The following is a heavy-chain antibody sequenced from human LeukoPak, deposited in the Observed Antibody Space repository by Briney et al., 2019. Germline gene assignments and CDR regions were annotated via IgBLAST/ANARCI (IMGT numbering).Heavy chain of an antibody. D-gene: IGHD1-26*01. CDR2: LSYDGSMT. Sequence: SLRLSCAAAGFTFRTYGMQWVRQSAKGLECVAVLSYDGSMTTYTEYVKGRFTISRDNSKTTLYLQMNSLTAEDTAVYYCARTLGSWRTADDFDIWGQGTMVTVSS. V-gene: IGHV3-30*03. CDR1: GFTFRTYG. CDR3: ARTLGSWRTADDFDI. J-gene: IGHJ3*02.